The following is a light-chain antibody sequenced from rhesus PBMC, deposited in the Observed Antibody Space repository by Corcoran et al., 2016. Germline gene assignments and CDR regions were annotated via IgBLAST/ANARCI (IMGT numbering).Light chain of an antibody. CDR3: LQYKSSPS. CDR1: QTIDSW. V-gene: IGKV1-22*01. J-gene: IGKJ4*01. CDR2: KTS. Sequence: DIQMTQSPSSLSASVGDTVTITCRASQTIDSWLDWYQQKPGKAPKLLIYKTSSLRAGVPSRFRGSGSGTDFTRTISSLQPEDFATYYCLQYKSSPSFGGGTKVESK.